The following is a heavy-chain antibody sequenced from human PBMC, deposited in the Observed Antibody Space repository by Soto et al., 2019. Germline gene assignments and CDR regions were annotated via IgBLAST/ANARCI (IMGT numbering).Heavy chain of an antibody. CDR1: GYSFTSYW. V-gene: IGHV5-10-1*01. D-gene: IGHD1-7*01. CDR3: ALSRYNWNFVFDP. Sequence: GESLKISCKGSGYSFTSYWISWVRQMPGKGLEWMGRIDPSDSYTNYSPSFQGHVTISADKSISTAYLQWSSLKASDTAMYYCALSRYNWNFVFDPWGQGTLVTVSS. CDR2: IDPSDSYT. J-gene: IGHJ5*02.